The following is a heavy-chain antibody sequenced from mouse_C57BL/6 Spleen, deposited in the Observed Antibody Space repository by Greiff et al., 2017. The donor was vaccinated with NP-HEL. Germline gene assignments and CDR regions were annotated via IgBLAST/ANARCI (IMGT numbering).Heavy chain of an antibody. V-gene: IGHV1-81*01. D-gene: IGHD2-3*01. CDR2: IYPRSGNT. CDR1: GYTFTSYG. J-gene: IGHJ3*01. CDR3: GRVGHDGYYVGWFAY. Sequence: QVQLQQSGAELVRPGASVKLSCKASGYTFTSYGISWVKQRTGQGLEWIGVIYPRSGNTYYNEKFKGKAPLTADKSSSTAYMELRSLTSEDSEVYFCGRVGHDGYYVGWFAYWGQGTLVTVSA.